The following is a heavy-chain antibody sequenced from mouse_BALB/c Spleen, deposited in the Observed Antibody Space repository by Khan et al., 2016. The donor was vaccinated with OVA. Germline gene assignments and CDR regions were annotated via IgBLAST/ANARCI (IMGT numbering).Heavy chain of an antibody. D-gene: IGHD4-1*01. V-gene: IGHV14-3*02. Sequence: EVQLQQSGAELVKPGASVKLSCTASGFNIKDTYMHWVKQRPEQGLEWIGRIDPANGNTKSDPKFQGKATITADTSSNTAYLQLSSLTSEDTAVYYCARDYWDEFTYWGQGTLVTGSA. CDR2: IDPANGNT. J-gene: IGHJ3*01. CDR3: ARDYWDEFTY. CDR1: GFNIKDTY.